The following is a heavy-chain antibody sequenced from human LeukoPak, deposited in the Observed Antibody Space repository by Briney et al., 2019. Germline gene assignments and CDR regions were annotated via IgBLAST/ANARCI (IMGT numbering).Heavy chain of an antibody. V-gene: IGHV4-61*02. CDR1: GGSISSGSYY. J-gene: IGHJ5*02. CDR2: FYTIGIT. Sequence: SETLSLTCTVSGGSISSGSYYWSWIRQPAGKGLEWIGRFYTIGITNYNPSLKSRVTISVDTSKNQFFLKLSSVTAADTAVYYCARPNHMVRGVLNWFDPWGQGTLVTVSS. D-gene: IGHD3-10*01. CDR3: ARPNHMVRGVLNWFDP.